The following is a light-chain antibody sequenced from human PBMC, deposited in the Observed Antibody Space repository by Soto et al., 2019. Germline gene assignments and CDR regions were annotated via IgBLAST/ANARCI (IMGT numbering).Light chain of an antibody. V-gene: IGKV3-20*01. Sequence: EIELTQSPGTLSLSPGERATLSCRASQSVSSNYLAWYQQQKPGQAPRLLIYGASSRATGVPDRFSGSGSGTDFTLAISRLEPEDFVVYYCQQYGDSSWTFGQGTKVEIK. CDR3: QQYGDSSWT. J-gene: IGKJ1*01. CDR2: GAS. CDR1: QSVSSNY.